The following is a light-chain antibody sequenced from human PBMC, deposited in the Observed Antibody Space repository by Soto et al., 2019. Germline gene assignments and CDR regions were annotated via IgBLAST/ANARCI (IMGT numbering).Light chain of an antibody. V-gene: IGKV1-33*01. CDR3: QQYDNLPPLT. J-gene: IGKJ4*01. CDR1: QDISNY. CDR2: DAS. Sequence: DIQMTQSPSSRSASVGDRVTITCQASQDISNYLNWYQQQPGKAPKLLIYDASNLETGVPSRFSGSGSGTDFTFTISSLQPEDIATYYCQQYDNLPPLTFGGGTKVEIK.